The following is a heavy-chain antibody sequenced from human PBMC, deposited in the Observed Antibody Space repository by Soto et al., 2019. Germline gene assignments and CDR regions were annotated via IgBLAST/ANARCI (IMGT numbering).Heavy chain of an antibody. CDR1: GDSISNSRFY. CDR3: ARDYFDSSDYTTNWFDP. CDR2: IYHTGNA. D-gene: IGHD3-22*01. J-gene: IGHJ5*02. V-gene: IGHV4-39*01. Sequence: PSETLSLTCSVSGDSISNSRFYWAWIRLPPGEGLEWIGSIYHTGNAYYNPSLKSRVTIFVDTSKNQFSLKLTSVTAADTALYYCARDYFDSSDYTTNWFDPWGQGTLVTVSS.